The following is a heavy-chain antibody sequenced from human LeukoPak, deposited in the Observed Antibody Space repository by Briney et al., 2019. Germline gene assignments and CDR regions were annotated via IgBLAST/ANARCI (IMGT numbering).Heavy chain of an antibody. D-gene: IGHD2-15*01. J-gene: IGHJ4*02. CDR1: GFTFSSYA. V-gene: IGHV3-23*01. CDR2: IRGSGSST. CDR3: AKLDFFCSGGSCYPNFHVPYFDY. Sequence: PGGSLRLSCAASGFTFSSYAMSWVRQAPGKGLEWVSAIRGSGSSTYYADSVKGRFTIARDNSKNTLYLQMNSLRAEDTAVYYCAKLDFFCSGGSCYPNFHVPYFDYWGQGTLVTVSS.